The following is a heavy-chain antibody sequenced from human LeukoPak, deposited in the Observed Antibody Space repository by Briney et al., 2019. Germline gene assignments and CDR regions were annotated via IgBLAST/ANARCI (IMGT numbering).Heavy chain of an antibody. J-gene: IGHJ3*02. CDR2: ISGSGGST. D-gene: IGHD3-22*01. CDR3: AKDYYDSSGYYYLDAFDI. V-gene: IGHV3-23*01. CDR1: GFTFSSYA. Sequence: GGSLRLSCAASGFTFSSYAMSWVRQAPGKGLQCVSAISGSGGSTYYADSVKGRFTISRDNSKNTLYLQMNSLRAEDTAVYYCAKDYYDSSGYYYLDAFDIWGQGTMVTVSS.